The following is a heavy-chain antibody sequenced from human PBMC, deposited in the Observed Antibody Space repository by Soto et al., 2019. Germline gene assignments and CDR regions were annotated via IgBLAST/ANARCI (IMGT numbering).Heavy chain of an antibody. D-gene: IGHD3-10*01. V-gene: IGHV3-66*01. Sequence: EVQLVESGGGLVQPGGSLRLSCAASGFTVSSNYMSWVRQAPGKGLEWVSVIYSGGSTYYADSVKGRFTISRDNSKNTLYLQMNSPRAEDTAVYYCARGQQDLDYYGSGSYDFDYWGQGTLVTVSS. CDR2: IYSGGST. CDR3: ARGQQDLDYYGSGSYDFDY. J-gene: IGHJ4*02. CDR1: GFTVSSNY.